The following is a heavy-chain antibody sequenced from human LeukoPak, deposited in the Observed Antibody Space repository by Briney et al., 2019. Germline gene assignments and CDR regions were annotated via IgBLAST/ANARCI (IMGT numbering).Heavy chain of an antibody. V-gene: IGHV3-23*01. CDR3: ARVGVNYHYFDY. CDR2: ISGSGSST. J-gene: IGHJ4*02. Sequence: PGGSLRLSCAASGFTFSSYAMSWVRQAPGKGLEWVSAISGSGSSTYYADSVKGRFTISRDNSKNTLYLQMNSLRAEDTAVYYCARVGVNYHYFDYWGQGTLVTVSS. D-gene: IGHD1-7*01. CDR1: GFTFSSYA.